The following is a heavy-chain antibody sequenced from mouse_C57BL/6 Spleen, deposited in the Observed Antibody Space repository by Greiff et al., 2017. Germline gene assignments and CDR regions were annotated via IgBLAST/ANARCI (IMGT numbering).Heavy chain of an antibody. V-gene: IGHV1-61*01. J-gene: IGHJ2*01. CDR2: FYPSDSGI. D-gene: IGHD4-1*01. Sequence: QVQLQQSGAELVRPGSSVKLSCKASGYTFTSYRMDWVKQRPGQGLEWIGNFYPSDSGIHYNQKFKDKAPLTVDKSSSKAYMPLSRLTSEGSAVYYGALGRRGYFDCGGQGTALAV. CDR3: ALGRRGYFDC. CDR1: GYTFTSYR.